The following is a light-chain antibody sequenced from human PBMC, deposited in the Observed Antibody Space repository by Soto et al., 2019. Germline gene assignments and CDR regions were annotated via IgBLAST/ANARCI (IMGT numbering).Light chain of an antibody. CDR1: SSDIGRYNY. J-gene: IGLJ1*01. CDR2: EVN. Sequence: QSVLTQPPSASGSPGQSVTISCTGTSSDIGRYNYVSWYQQHPGKAPKLIIFEVNKWPSGVPDRFSASKSGNTASLTVSGLQADDEADSYCSSYAGDTTYVFGTGTKVTVL. CDR3: SSYAGDTTYV. V-gene: IGLV2-8*01.